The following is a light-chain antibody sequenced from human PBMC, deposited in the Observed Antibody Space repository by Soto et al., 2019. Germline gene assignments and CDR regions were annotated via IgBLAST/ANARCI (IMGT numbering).Light chain of an antibody. V-gene: IGKV3-11*01. CDR3: QKRSNWPLN. J-gene: IGKJ4*01. Sequence: EIVLTQSPASLSLSPGQIAALSCSASQSVSSYLAWYQQKAGQAPRLLIHDASKRATGIPARFSGSGSGTDFSLTISGLEPEDFAVYYCQKRSNWPLNFGGGTKVDI. CDR1: QSVSSY. CDR2: DAS.